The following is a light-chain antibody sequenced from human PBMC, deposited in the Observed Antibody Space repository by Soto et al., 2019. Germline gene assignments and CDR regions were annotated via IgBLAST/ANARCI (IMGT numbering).Light chain of an antibody. CDR2: KAS. J-gene: IGKJ2*01. CDR3: HQYNGFSYT. Sequence: DIQMTQSPSTLSESVGDRVTIPCRASQTLSIRLAWYQQKPGKAPKLLIYKASILESGVPSRFSGSGSGTEFTLTISSLQPDDFATYYCHQYNGFSYTFGQGTKLEIK. CDR1: QTLSIR. V-gene: IGKV1-5*03.